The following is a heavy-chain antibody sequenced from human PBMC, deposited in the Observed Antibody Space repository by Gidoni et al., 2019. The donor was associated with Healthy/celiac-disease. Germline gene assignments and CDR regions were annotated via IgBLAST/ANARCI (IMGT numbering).Heavy chain of an antibody. D-gene: IGHD3-16*01. CDR2: IYYSGST. Sequence: QVQLQESGPGLVKPSETLSLTCTVSGGPVSSGSYYWSWIRQPPGKGLEWIGYIYYSGSTNYNPSLKSRVTISVDTSKNQFSLKLSSVTAADTAVYYCARARLGGDFDYWGQGTLVTVSS. J-gene: IGHJ4*02. V-gene: IGHV4-61*01. CDR3: ARARLGGDFDY. CDR1: GGPVSSGSYY.